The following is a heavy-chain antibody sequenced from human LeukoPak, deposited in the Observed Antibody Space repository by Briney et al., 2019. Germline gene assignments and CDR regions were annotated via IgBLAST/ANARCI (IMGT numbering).Heavy chain of an antibody. CDR1: GGSISSGSYY. D-gene: IGHD6-6*01. CDR2: IYTSGST. V-gene: IGHV4-61*02. Sequence: PSQTLSLTRTVSGGSISSGSYYWSWVRQPAGKGLEWIGRIYTSGSTNYNPSLKSRVTISVDTSKNQFSLKLSSMTAADTAVYYCARDIAARDYYYGMDVWGQGTTVTVSS. CDR3: ARDIAARDYYYGMDV. J-gene: IGHJ6*02.